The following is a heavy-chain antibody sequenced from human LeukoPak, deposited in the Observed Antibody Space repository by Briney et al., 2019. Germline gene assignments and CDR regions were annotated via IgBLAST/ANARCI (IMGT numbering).Heavy chain of an antibody. D-gene: IGHD6-13*01. CDR1: GGTFSSYA. V-gene: IGHV1-46*03. CDR2: INPSGGST. Sequence: ASVKVSCKASGGTFSSYAISWVRQAPGQGVKWMGLINPSGGSTSYAQEFQGRVTMTRDTPTSTVYMEVSSLRSEDTAVYYCASGYTSSWYGDYYFEYWGQGTLVTVSS. CDR3: ASGYTSSWYGDYYFEY. J-gene: IGHJ4*02.